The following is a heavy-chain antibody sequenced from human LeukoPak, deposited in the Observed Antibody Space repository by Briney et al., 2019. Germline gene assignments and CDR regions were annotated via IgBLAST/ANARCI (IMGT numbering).Heavy chain of an antibody. CDR2: MNPNSGNT. Sequence: GASVKVSCKASGYTFTSYDINWVRQATGQGLEWMGWMNPNSGNTGYAQKFQGRVTMTRNTSISTAYMELSSLRSEDTAVYYCARVNQLLWLGELSPYGMDVWGQGTTVTVSS. CDR3: ARVNQLLWLGELSPYGMDV. D-gene: IGHD3-10*01. CDR1: GYTFTSYD. J-gene: IGHJ6*02. V-gene: IGHV1-8*01.